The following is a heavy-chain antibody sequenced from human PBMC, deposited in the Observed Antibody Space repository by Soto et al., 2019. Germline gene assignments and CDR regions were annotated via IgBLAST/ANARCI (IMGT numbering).Heavy chain of an antibody. CDR1: GFIFSGSA. D-gene: IGHD2-2*02. Sequence: LRLSCAASGFIFSGSAIHWVRQASGKGLEWVGRIRSRANNFATSSAASVKGRFTFSRDDSKNTAYLQMNTLKPEDTAVYYCARGQGAAIGDYYYHGMDVWGQGTTVTVSS. CDR2: IRSRANNFAT. CDR3: ARGQGAAIGDYYYHGMDV. J-gene: IGHJ6*02. V-gene: IGHV3-73*01.